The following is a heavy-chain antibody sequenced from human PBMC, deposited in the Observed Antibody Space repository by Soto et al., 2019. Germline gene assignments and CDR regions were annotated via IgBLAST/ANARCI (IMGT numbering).Heavy chain of an antibody. CDR1: GFTFSSYS. CDR3: ARQPEIDAFDI. J-gene: IGHJ3*02. Sequence: GGSLRLSCAASGFTFSSYSMNWVRQAPGKGLEWVSSISSSSYIYYADSVKGRFTISRDNAKNSLYLQMNSLRAEDTAVYYCARQPEIDAFDIWGQGTMVTVSS. CDR2: ISSSSYI. V-gene: IGHV3-21*01.